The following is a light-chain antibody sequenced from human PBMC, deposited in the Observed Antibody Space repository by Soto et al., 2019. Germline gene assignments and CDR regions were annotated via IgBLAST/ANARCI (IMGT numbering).Light chain of an antibody. CDR3: QHYTNCLPLT. V-gene: IGKV3-15*01. Sequence: IVVRRSPATLTVSPGERVTLSCRASQSIRTNLAWYQQKPGQAPRILIYGETTRATGIPARFSGSASGTEFTLTISSLQPEDFAVYPCQHYTNCLPLTCRGGAKV. J-gene: IGKJ4*01. CDR1: QSIRTN. CDR2: GET.